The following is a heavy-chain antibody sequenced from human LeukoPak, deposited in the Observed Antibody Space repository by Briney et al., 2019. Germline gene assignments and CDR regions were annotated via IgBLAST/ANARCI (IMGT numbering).Heavy chain of an antibody. CDR1: GGSFSGYY. V-gene: IGHV4-34*01. J-gene: IGHJ4*02. D-gene: IGHD2-2*01. CDR2: INHSGST. CDR3: ARGIVVVPAAIPADYFDY. Sequence: SETLSLTCAVYGGSFSGYYWSWIRQPPGMGLEWIGEINHSGSTNYNPSLKSRVTISVDTSKNQFSLKLSSVTAADTAVNYCARGIVVVPAAIPADYFDYWGQGTLVTVSS.